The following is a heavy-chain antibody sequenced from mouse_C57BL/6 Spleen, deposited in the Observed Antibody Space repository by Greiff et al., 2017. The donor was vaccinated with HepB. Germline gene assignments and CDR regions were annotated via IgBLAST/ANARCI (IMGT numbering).Heavy chain of an antibody. CDR1: GYTFTYYN. D-gene: IGHD4-1*01. CDR3: ASLANWEPFAY. Sequence: QLPQSGPELVKPGASVKIPCKASGYTFTYYNMDWVKQSHGKSLEWIGDINPNNGGTIYNQKFKGKATLTVDKSFSTAYMELRSLTSEDTEVYYCASLANWEPFAYWGQGTLVTVSA. CDR2: INPNNGGT. V-gene: IGHV1-18*01. J-gene: IGHJ3*01.